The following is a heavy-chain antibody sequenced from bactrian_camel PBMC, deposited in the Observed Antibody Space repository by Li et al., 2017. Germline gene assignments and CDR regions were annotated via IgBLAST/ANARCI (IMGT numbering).Heavy chain of an antibody. D-gene: IGHD3*01. V-gene: IGHV3S54*01. J-gene: IGHJ4*01. CDR1: GSTYC. CDR3: AADIAPKDGGVWYGDYTN. CDR2: IWTGGGTT. Sequence: HVQLVESGGGSVQAGGSLRLSCAASGSTYCMGWFRQAPGKEREGVAAIWTGGGTTYYADSVKGRFTISQDNSKNTLYLQMNSLKPEDTGMYYCAADIAPKDGGVWYGDYTNWGQGTQVTVS.